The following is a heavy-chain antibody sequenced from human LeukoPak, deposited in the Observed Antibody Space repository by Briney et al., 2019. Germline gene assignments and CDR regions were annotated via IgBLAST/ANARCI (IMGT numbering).Heavy chain of an antibody. CDR2: MSYSGGT. D-gene: IGHD3-10*01. J-gene: IGHJ6*03. V-gene: IGHV4-39*01. CDR3: ARFYTTSQYGSGYMDV. Sequence: SETLSLTCTVSGGSISSSSYYWGWIRQPPGKGLEWIGRMSYSGGTYYNPSLKSRVTIAVDTSKTKFSPKLSSVTAADTAVYYCARFYTTSQYGSGYMDVWGKGTTVTVSS. CDR1: GGSISSSSYY.